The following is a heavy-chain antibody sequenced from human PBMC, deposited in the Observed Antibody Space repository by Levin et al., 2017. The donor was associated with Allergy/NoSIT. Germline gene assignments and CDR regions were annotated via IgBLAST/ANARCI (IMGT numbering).Heavy chain of an antibody. CDR1: GYIFTHYF. J-gene: IGHJ4*02. V-gene: IGHV1-2*04. Sequence: GASVKVSCQASGYIFTHYFIHWMRQAPGQGLEWVGRISPESGGTDYAQKFDGSVTITADTSLSTAYLELRGRTSDDTAIYYCATTTSGTPIFDFWGQGRLITVSS. CDR2: ISPESGGT. CDR3: ATTTSGTPIFDF. D-gene: IGHD1-1*01.